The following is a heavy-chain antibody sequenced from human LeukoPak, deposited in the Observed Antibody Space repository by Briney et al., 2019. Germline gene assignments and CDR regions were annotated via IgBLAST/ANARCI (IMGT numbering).Heavy chain of an antibody. Sequence: GGSLRLSCAASGFTFSSYGMHWVRQAPGKGLEWVAFMRYDGSIKYYADSVKGRFTISRDNSKNTLYLQMNSLRAEDTAVYYCARDSDFWSGYYFDYWGQGTLVTVSS. CDR1: GFTFSSYG. V-gene: IGHV3-30*02. CDR2: MRYDGSIK. J-gene: IGHJ4*02. D-gene: IGHD3-3*01. CDR3: ARDSDFWSGYYFDY.